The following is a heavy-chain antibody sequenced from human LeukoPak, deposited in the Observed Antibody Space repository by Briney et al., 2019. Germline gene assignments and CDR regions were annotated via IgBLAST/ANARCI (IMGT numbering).Heavy chain of an antibody. J-gene: IGHJ4*02. Sequence: GGSLRLSCAASGFTFTTYCMNWVRQAPGKGLEWVANIKHDGSETNYVDSVKGRSTISRDNAANTLFLQMNSLRADDTAVYYRARDSGPGSALHLWFGNVPYYFDYWGQGSLVTVSS. CDR1: GFTFTTYC. V-gene: IGHV3-7*01. CDR3: ARDSGPGSALHLWFGNVPYYFDY. CDR2: IKHDGSET. D-gene: IGHD3-10*01.